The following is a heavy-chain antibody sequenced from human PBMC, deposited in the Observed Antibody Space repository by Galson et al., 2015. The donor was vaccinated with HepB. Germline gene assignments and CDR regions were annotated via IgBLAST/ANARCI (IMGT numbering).Heavy chain of an antibody. D-gene: IGHD6-19*01. Sequence: SLRLSCAASGFTFSDYYMSWIRQAPGKGLEWVSYISSSSSYTNYADSVKGRFTISRDNAKNTLYLQMNSLRAEDTAVYYCARVRFRAVAGTKSAPRKNNYFDYWGQGTLVTVSS. CDR2: ISSSSSYT. V-gene: IGHV3-11*06. CDR1: GFTFSDYY. J-gene: IGHJ4*02. CDR3: ARVRFRAVAGTKSAPRKNNYFDY.